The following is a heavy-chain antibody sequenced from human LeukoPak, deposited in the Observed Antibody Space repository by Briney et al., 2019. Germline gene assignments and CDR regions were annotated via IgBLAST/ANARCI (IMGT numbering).Heavy chain of an antibody. CDR2: IYTSGST. CDR3: ARDYIASLYFDL. Sequence: SETLSLTCTVSGGSISSYYWSWIRQPAGKGLEWIGRIYTSGSTNYNPSLKSRVTISVDTSKNQFSLKLSSVTAADTAVYYCARDYIASLYFDLWGRGTLVTVSS. J-gene: IGHJ2*01. CDR1: GGSISSYY. V-gene: IGHV4-4*07. D-gene: IGHD2-15*01.